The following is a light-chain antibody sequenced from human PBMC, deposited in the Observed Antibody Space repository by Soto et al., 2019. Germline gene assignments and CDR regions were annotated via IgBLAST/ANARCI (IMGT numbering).Light chain of an antibody. CDR2: DAS. V-gene: IGKV1-5*01. J-gene: IGKJ1*01. CDR1: QSISSW. CDR3: QQYNSYSST. Sequence: DIQMTHSPSTLSASVGDRVTITCRASQSISSWLAWYQQKPGKAPKLLIYDASSLESGVPSRFSGSGSGTELSLTISSLQPDDFATYYCQQYNSYSSTFGQGTKVEIK.